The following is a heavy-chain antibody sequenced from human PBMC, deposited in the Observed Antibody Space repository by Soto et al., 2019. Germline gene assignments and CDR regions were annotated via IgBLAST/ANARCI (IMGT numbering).Heavy chain of an antibody. D-gene: IGHD6-13*01. CDR2: IYYSGST. CDR1: GGSISSSSYC. CDR3: ARPSSSWYGNWFDP. V-gene: IGHV4-39*01. J-gene: IGHJ5*02. Sequence: SETLSLTCTVSGGSISSSSYCWGWIRQPPGKGLEWIGSIYYSGSTYYNPSLKSRVTISVDTSKNQFSLKLSSVTAADTAVYYCARPSSSWYGNWFDPWGQGTLVTVSS.